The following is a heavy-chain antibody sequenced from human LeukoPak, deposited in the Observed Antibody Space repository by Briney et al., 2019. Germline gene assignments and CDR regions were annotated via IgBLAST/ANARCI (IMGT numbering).Heavy chain of an antibody. Sequence: GSLLLPCSASGVTFCTYSMNWGRQRARRGRQGISSISGNGTSIKFANSLTGRFSVSRDNAKSSVYLHLSSLRAEDSGIYYCSKPQSSRPGDFDYWGQGILVTVTS. J-gene: IGHJ4*02. D-gene: IGHD1-14*01. CDR2: ISGNGTSI. V-gene: IGHV3-21*01. CDR1: GVTFCTYS. CDR3: SKPQSSRPGDFDY.